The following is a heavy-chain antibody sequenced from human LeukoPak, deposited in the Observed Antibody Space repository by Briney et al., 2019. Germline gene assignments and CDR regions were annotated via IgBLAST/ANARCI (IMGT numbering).Heavy chain of an antibody. J-gene: IGHJ5*02. V-gene: IGHV4-59*01. Sequence: SETLSLTCTVSGGSISSYYWSWIRQPPGKGLEWIGYIYYSGSTNYNPSLKSRVTISVDTSKNQFSLKLGSVTAADTAVYYCARETIAAAGIDWFDPWGQGTLVTVSS. CDR2: IYYSGST. D-gene: IGHD6-13*01. CDR1: GGSISSYY. CDR3: ARETIAAAGIDWFDP.